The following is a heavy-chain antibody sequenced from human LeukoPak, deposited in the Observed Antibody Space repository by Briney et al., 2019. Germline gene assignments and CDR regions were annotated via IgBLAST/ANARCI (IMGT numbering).Heavy chain of an antibody. Sequence: SETLSLTCTVSGGSISSSSYYWGWIRQPPGKGLEWIGSTYYSGSTYYNPSLKSRVTISVDTSKNQFSLKLSSVTAADTAVYYCARRITFGGVIVFDYWGQGTLVTVSS. D-gene: IGHD3-16*02. J-gene: IGHJ4*02. CDR3: ARRITFGGVIVFDY. V-gene: IGHV4-39*01. CDR1: GGSISSSSYY. CDR2: TYYSGST.